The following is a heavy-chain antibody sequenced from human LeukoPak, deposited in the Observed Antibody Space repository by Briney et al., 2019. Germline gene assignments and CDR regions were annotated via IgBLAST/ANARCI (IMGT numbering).Heavy chain of an antibody. CDR3: ASKRGYSYGLDY. Sequence: GASVKVSCKASGGTFGSYAISWVRQAPGQGREWMGGIIPIFGTANYAQKFQGRVTITADESTSTGYMELSSLRSEDTAVYYCASKRGYSYGLDYWGQGTLVTVSS. CDR2: IIPIFGTA. D-gene: IGHD5-18*01. J-gene: IGHJ4*02. CDR1: GGTFGSYA. V-gene: IGHV1-69*13.